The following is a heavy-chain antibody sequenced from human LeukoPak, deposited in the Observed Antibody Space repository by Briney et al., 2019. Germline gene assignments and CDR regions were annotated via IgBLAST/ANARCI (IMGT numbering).Heavy chain of an antibody. Sequence: SETLSLTCAVYGGSFSGYYWSWIRQPPGKGLEWIGEINHSGSTNYNPSLKSRITISVDTSKNQFSLKLSSVTAADTAVYYCAKGLTHYYYYGMDVWGQGTTVTVSS. J-gene: IGHJ6*02. CDR2: INHSGST. D-gene: IGHD1-14*01. CDR3: AKGLTHYYYYGMDV. V-gene: IGHV4-34*01. CDR1: GGSFSGYY.